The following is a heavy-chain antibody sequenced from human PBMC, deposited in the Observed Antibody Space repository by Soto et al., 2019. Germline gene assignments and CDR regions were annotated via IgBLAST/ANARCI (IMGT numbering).Heavy chain of an antibody. J-gene: IGHJ3*02. Sequence: ASVKVSCKASGYTFTGYYMHWVRQAPGQGLEWMGWINPNIGGTNYAQKFQGWFTMTRDTSISTAYMELSRLRSDDTAVYYCARGVTHGGHDAFDIWGQGTMVTVSS. CDR1: GYTFTGYY. CDR2: INPNIGGT. CDR3: ARGVTHGGHDAFDI. D-gene: IGHD2-21*02. V-gene: IGHV1-2*04.